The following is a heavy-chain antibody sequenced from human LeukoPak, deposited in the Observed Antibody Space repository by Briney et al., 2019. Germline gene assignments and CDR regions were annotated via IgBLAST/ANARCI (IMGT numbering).Heavy chain of an antibody. CDR1: GGSLSSYY. Sequence: SETLSLTCTVSGGSLSSYYWSWIRQPPGKGLEWIGYIYYSGSTNYNPSLKSRVTISVDTSKNQFSLKLSSVTAADTAVYYCARMKAVAGSYFDYWGQGTLVTVSS. V-gene: IGHV4-59*01. CDR2: IYYSGST. D-gene: IGHD6-19*01. J-gene: IGHJ4*02. CDR3: ARMKAVAGSYFDY.